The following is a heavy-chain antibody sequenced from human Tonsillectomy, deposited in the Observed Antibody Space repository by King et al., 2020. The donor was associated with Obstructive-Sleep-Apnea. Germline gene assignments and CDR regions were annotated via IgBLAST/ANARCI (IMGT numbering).Heavy chain of an antibody. Sequence: QLQESGPGLVKPSGTLSLTCAVSGGSISSTDWWSVVRQPPGKGLEWIGEIYHSGGTNYNPSLKSRVTISVDNPKNQFSLKLSSVTAADTAVYYWARRRIVVVPSALNWFDPWGQGTQVTVSS. D-gene: IGHD2-2*01. V-gene: IGHV4-4*02. CDR1: GGSISSTDW. CDR3: ARRRIVVVPSALNWFDP. J-gene: IGHJ5*02. CDR2: IYHSGGT.